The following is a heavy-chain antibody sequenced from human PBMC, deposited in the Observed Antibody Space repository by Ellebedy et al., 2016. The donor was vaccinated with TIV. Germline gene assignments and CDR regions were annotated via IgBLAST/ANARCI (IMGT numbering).Heavy chain of an antibody. V-gene: IGHV3-23*01. CDR3: AKDRYSDRGRYFTD. D-gene: IGHD4-17*01. CDR1: GFTFSDYA. J-gene: IGHJ4*02. Sequence: GESLKISXAASGFTFSDYAMTWVRQAPGKGLEWVSTISGSGIKNTYYADSVKGRFTISRDNSKNTLNLQMNSLRAEGTAVYYCAKDRYSDRGRYFTDWGQGTLVTVSS. CDR2: ISGSGIKNT.